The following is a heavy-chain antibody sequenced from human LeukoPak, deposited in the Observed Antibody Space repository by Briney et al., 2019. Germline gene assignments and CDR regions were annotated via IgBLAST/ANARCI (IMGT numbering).Heavy chain of an antibody. CDR1: GFTFSNYA. CDR2: ICSSGGSA. CDR3: ARGVTGTTGAFDI. D-gene: IGHD1-7*01. J-gene: IGHJ3*02. V-gene: IGHV3-23*01. Sequence: GGSLRLSCAASGFTFSNYAMSWVRQAPGKGLEWVSFICSSGGSAHSADSVQGRFSISRDNSKNIVYLQMNSLRADDTAVYYCARGVTGTTGAFDIWGQGTMVTVSS.